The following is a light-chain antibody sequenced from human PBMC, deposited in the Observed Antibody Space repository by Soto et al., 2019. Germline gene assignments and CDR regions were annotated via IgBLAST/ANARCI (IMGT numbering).Light chain of an antibody. Sequence: QSVLKQPPSVSAAPGQKVTISCSGSNSNIGNNYVSWYQQLPGTAPKLLIYDNNKRPSGIPDRFSGSKSGTSATLGITGLQTGDEADYYCGTWDSSLSAYVFGTGTKVTV. J-gene: IGLJ1*01. V-gene: IGLV1-51*01. CDR3: GTWDSSLSAYV. CDR2: DNN. CDR1: NSNIGNNY.